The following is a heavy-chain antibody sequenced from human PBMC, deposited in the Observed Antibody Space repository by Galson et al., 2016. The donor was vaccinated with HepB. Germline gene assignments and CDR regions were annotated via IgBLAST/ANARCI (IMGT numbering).Heavy chain of an antibody. J-gene: IGHJ6*02. V-gene: IGHV5-51*01. D-gene: IGHD2-21*01. CDR1: GYSFSDYW. Sequence: QSGAEVKKPGESLRISCKGSGYSFSDYWIGWVRQMPGRGLELMGIFYPGRSETRYSPSFQGQVTLSGDNSIDTAYLHWRSLKASDTARYYVPRWGYLHGGEPLDYGMDVGAKGPRSPS. CDR3: PRWGYLHGGEPLDYGMDV. CDR2: FYPGRSET.